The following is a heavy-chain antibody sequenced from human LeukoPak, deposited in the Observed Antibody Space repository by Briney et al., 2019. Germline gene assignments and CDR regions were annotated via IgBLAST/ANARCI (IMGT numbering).Heavy chain of an antibody. D-gene: IGHD3-3*01. Sequence: GRSLRLSCAASGFTFSSYGMHWVRQAPGKGLKWVSAISDSGGNPYYADSVEGRFTISRDNSKNTLYLHMDSLRAEDTALYYCTKIDYTINAWGQGTLVTVSS. CDR1: GFTFSSYG. J-gene: IGHJ5*02. V-gene: IGHV3-23*01. CDR3: TKIDYTINA. CDR2: ISDSGGNP.